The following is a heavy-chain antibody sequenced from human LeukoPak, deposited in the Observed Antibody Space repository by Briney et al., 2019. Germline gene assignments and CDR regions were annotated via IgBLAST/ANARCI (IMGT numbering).Heavy chain of an antibody. V-gene: IGHV3-20*04. J-gene: IGHJ4*02. D-gene: IGHD3-9*01. CDR2: ILDNGGDT. CDR1: GFTFDDYG. Sequence: GGSLRLSCAASGFTFDDYGMSWVRQAPGKGLEWVSGILDNGGDTFYADSVKGRFTISRDNAKNSLYLQMNSLRAEDTAVYYCARDLITTITFDSWGQGTLVTVSS. CDR3: ARDLITTITFDS.